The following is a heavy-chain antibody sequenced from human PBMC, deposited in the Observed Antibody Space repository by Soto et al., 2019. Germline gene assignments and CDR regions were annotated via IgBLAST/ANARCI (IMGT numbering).Heavy chain of an antibody. CDR1: GYTFTSYG. J-gene: IGHJ4*02. CDR3: AREGYCISTSCYASALDY. D-gene: IGHD2-2*01. V-gene: IGHV1-18*01. Sequence: QVQLVQSGAEVKKPGASVKVSCKASGYTFTSYGISWVRQAPGQGLEWMGWISAYNGNTDYPQKLQGRVTMTTDTXTXTTXMELRSLRSDDTAVYYCAREGYCISTSCYASALDYWGQGTLVTVSS. CDR2: ISAYNGNT.